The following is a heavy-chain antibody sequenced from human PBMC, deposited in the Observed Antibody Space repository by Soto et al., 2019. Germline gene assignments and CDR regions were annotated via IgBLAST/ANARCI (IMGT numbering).Heavy chain of an antibody. CDR1: GGSISSGGYY. V-gene: IGHV4-31*03. CDR2: IYYSGST. Sequence: SETLSLTCTVSGGSISSGGYYWSWIRQHPGKGLEWIGYIYYSGSTYYNPSLKSRVTISVDTSKNQFSLKLSSVTAADTAVYYCARDPIEMATSMGFDYWGQGTLVTVSS. CDR3: ARDPIEMATSMGFDY. J-gene: IGHJ4*02. D-gene: IGHD5-12*01.